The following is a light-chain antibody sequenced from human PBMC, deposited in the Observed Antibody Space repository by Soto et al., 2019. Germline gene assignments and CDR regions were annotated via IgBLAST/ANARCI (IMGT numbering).Light chain of an antibody. CDR1: QSVSSSY. CDR3: QQYGSSPQK. J-gene: IGKJ1*01. CDR2: DAS. Sequence: EIVLTQSPGTLSLSPGERATLSCRASQSVSSSYLAWYQQKPGQAPRLLIYDASSRATGIPDRFSGSGSGTDFTLTISRLEPEDFAVYYCQQYGSSPQKFGQGTKVEIK. V-gene: IGKV3-20*01.